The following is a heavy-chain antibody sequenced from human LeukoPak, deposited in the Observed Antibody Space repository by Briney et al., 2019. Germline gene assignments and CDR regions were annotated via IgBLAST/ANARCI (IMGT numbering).Heavy chain of an antibody. CDR1: GFTVSDNY. J-gene: IGHJ6*02. Sequence: GGSLRLSCAASGFTVSDNYMSWVRQAPGKGLEWVANIKQDGSEKYYVDSVKGRFTISRDNAKNSLYLQMNSLRAEDTAVYYCARDLGSETWYYYGMDVWGQGTTVTVSS. D-gene: IGHD7-27*01. CDR3: ARDLGSETWYYYGMDV. CDR2: IKQDGSEK. V-gene: IGHV3-7*01.